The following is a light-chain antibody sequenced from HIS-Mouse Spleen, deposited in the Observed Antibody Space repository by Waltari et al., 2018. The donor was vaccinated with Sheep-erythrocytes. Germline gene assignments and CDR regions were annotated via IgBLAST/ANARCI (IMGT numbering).Light chain of an antibody. J-gene: IGLJ3*02. CDR1: SSDVGGYNY. Sequence: QSALTQPPSASGSPGQSVTISCTGTSSDVGGYNYVSWYHQHPGKAPKLMIYEVSKRPSGVPDRFSGSKSGNPASLTVSALQAEDEADYYCSSYAGSNNWVFGGGTKLTVL. V-gene: IGLV2-8*01. CDR3: SSYAGSNNWV. CDR2: EVS.